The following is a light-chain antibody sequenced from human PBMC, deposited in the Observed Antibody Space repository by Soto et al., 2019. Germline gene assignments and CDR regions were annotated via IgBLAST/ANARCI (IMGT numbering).Light chain of an antibody. J-gene: IGKJ1*01. Sequence: DVVMTQSPLSLPVTLGQPASISCRSSQSLVYSDGNTYLNWFQQRPGQSPRRLIYKVSNRDSGVPDRFSGSGAGTDFTLKISRVAAEDVGVYYCMQGTHCGAFGQGTKVEIK. CDR3: MQGTHCGA. CDR2: KVS. V-gene: IGKV2-30*01. CDR1: QSLVYSDGNTY.